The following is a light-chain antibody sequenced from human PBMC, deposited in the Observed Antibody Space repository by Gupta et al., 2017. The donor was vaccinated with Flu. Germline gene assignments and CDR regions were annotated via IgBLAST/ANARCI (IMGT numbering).Light chain of an antibody. V-gene: IGLV2-14*01. Sequence: QSALTQPASVSGSPGQSIIISGTGTSSDVGRYNYVSWYQQHPGTAPKLMIYEVSNRPSGVSHRFSGSKSDNTASLTISGLQAEDEADYYCCSYTTISSWVFGGGTKVTVL. CDR1: SSDVGRYNY. CDR2: EVS. CDR3: CSYTTISSWV. J-gene: IGLJ3*02.